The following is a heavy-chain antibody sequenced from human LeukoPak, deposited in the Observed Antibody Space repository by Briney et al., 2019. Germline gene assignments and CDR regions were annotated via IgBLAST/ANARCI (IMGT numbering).Heavy chain of an antibody. CDR3: ARGSYTVTTHLYYFDY. J-gene: IGHJ4*02. CDR2: INPNSGGT. D-gene: IGHD4-11*01. V-gene: IGHV1-2*02. CDR1: GYTFTGYY. Sequence: ASVKVSCKASGYTFTGYYMHWVRQAPGQGLEWMGWINPNSGGTNYAQKFQGRVTMTRDTSISTAYMELSRLRSDDTAVYYCARGSYTVTTHLYYFDYWGQGTLVTVSS.